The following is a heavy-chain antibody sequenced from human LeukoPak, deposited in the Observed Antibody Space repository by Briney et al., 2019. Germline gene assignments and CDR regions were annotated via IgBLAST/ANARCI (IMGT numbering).Heavy chain of an antibody. Sequence: SVKVSCKAAGYTFTSYYMHWVRQAPGQALEWMGIINPSGGSTSYAQKFQGRVTMTRDTSTSTVYMELGSLRFEDTAVYYCARDSRAATLTHAFDIWGQGTMVTVSS. J-gene: IGHJ3*02. V-gene: IGHV1-46*01. CDR2: INPSGGST. CDR1: GYTFTSYY. CDR3: ARDSRAATLTHAFDI. D-gene: IGHD6-13*01.